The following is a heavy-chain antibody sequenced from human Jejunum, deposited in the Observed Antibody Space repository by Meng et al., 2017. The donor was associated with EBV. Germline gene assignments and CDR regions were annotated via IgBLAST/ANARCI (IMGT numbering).Heavy chain of an antibody. CDR1: GDSVSSNSAT. D-gene: IGHD6-13*01. J-gene: IGHJ1*01. CDR2: TYYRSKSYN. V-gene: IGHV6-1*01. CDR3: AGGAAAGTGSGFQH. Sequence: QVQLQQSGPGLVKPSXXLSLTCAISGDSVSSNSATWHWVRQSPSRGLEWLGRTYYRSKSYNDYAVSVKSRITINPDTSKNQFSLQLNSVTPEDTAVYYCAGGAAAGTGSGFQHWGQGTLVIVSS.